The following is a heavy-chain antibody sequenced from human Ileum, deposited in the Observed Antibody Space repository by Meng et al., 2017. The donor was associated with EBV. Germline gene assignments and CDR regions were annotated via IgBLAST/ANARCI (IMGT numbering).Heavy chain of an antibody. Sequence: QITLTESGHTLVKPTQTLTLTCSFSGFSLSTNGVGVGWIRQPPGKALEWLALIYSDDYQRYIPSLKTRLTITRVTSKSQVVLAMTNMDPVDTATYYCAHKPSGEDFFDYWGQGTLVTVSS. CDR3: AHKPSGEDFFDY. J-gene: IGHJ4*02. V-gene: IGHV2-5*02. D-gene: IGHD3-16*01. CDR2: IYSDDYQ. CDR1: GFSLSTNGVG.